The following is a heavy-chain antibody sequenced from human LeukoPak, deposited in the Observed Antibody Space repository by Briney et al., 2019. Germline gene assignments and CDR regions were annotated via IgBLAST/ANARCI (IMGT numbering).Heavy chain of an antibody. V-gene: IGHV5-51*01. CDR2: IYPGDSDT. CDR3: ARHPDSSGSSLDY. Sequence: GESLEISCKGSGYSFTSDWIGWVRQMPGKSLEWMGIIYPGDSDTRYSPSFQGQVTISADKSISTAYLQWSSLKASDTAMYYCARHPDSSGSSLDYWGQGTLVTVSS. D-gene: IGHD3-22*01. J-gene: IGHJ4*02. CDR1: GYSFTSDW.